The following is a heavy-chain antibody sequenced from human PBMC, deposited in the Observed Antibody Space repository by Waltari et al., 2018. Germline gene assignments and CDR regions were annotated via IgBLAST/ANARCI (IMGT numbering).Heavy chain of an antibody. CDR1: GFSLRVTW. D-gene: IGHD3-3*01. CDR3: ARGADL. J-gene: IGHJ4*02. CDR2: ISGDGSTI. V-gene: IGHV3-74*01. Sequence: EVQLVESGGGLVQPGGSLRLRCAASGFSLRVTWLHWVRQVPGKGLGWVSRISGDGSTINYADSVKGRFTISRDTAKNTLYLQMNSLRAEDTAVYYCARGADLRGQGILVTVSS.